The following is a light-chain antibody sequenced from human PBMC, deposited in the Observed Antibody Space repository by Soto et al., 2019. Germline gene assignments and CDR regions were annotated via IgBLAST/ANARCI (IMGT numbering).Light chain of an antibody. CDR1: QSVLYSSNNKNY. CDR2: WAS. J-gene: IGKJ2*01. CDR3: QQYYSSPYT. Sequence: DIVMTQSPDSLAVSLGERATINCKSSQSVLYSSNNKNYLAWYQQKPGQPPELLIYWASTRESGVPDRFSGSGSATDITLTISSLQAEDVAVYYCQQYYSSPYTFGQGTKLEIK. V-gene: IGKV4-1*01.